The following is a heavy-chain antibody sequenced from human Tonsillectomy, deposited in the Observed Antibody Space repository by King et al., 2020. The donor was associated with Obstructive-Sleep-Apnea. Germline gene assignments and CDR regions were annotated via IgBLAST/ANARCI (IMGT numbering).Heavy chain of an antibody. Sequence: VQLVESGGGLVRPGGSLRLSCAASGVNFSKYAMSWVRQAPGKGLEWVSAIGGSGTSTYYADSVKGRFTISRENSKNILYLQMNNLRVEDTAVYYWAKDTRRIIVVIMEAFDVWGQGTLVTVSS. J-gene: IGHJ3*01. CDR3: AKDTRRIIVVIMEAFDV. D-gene: IGHD3-22*01. V-gene: IGHV3-23*04. CDR2: IGGSGTST. CDR1: GVNFSKYA.